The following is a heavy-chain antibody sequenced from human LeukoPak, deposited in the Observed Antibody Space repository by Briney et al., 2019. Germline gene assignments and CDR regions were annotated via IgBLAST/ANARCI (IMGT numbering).Heavy chain of an antibody. Sequence: ASVKVSCKASGYTFTGYYMHWVRQAPGQGLEWMGWINPNSGGTNYAQKFQGRVTMTRDTSISTAYMELSRLRSDDTAVYYCARDQGGSSGTYFDYWGQGTLVTVSS. J-gene: IGHJ4*02. CDR2: INPNSGGT. V-gene: IGHV1-2*02. CDR3: ARDQGGSSGTYFDY. CDR1: GYTFTGYY. D-gene: IGHD1-26*01.